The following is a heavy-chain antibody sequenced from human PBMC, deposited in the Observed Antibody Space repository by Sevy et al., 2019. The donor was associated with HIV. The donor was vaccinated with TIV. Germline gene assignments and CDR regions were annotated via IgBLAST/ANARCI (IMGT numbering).Heavy chain of an antibody. V-gene: IGHV4-59*08. CDR1: GGSITSLY. Sequence: SETLSLTCTVSGGSITSLYWNWIRQPPGKGLEWIANIYYNGHINYNPSPMSRVTLSLDTSKNQFSLRLRSVTAADTAMYYCAGENAWGRGYSWGQGTLVTVSS. D-gene: IGHD1-26*01. J-gene: IGHJ4*02. CDR2: IYYNGHI. CDR3: AGENAWGRGYS.